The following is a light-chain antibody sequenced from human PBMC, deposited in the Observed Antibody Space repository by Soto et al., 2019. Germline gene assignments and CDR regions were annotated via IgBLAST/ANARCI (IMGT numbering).Light chain of an antibody. CDR3: QHYGGSPRLT. V-gene: IGKV3-20*01. CDR2: GAS. CDR1: QSVNNSY. Sequence: DIVLTQSPGTLSLSPGERAALSCRTSQSVNNSYLTWYQQKPGQAPSLLIYGASRRATGIPDRFSGSGSGTDFTLTISRLEPEDSAVYYCQHYGGSPRLTFGGGDQGGDQT. J-gene: IGKJ4*01.